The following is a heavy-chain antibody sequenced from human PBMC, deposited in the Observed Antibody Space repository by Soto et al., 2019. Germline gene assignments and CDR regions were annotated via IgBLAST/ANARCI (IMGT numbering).Heavy chain of an antibody. J-gene: IGHJ4*02. V-gene: IGHV3-30*18. CDR2: VSYDGTNA. CDR1: GFTFDASG. Sequence: GGSLRLSCAASGFTFDASGMHWVRQAPGRGLEWVAIVSYDGTNAQYSDSVKGRFTISRDNSNNTLFLQMDSLRVEDTAVYYCAKSANYYDSSGFYLFNFWGQGTPVTVSS. D-gene: IGHD3-22*01. CDR3: AKSANYYDSSGFYLFNF.